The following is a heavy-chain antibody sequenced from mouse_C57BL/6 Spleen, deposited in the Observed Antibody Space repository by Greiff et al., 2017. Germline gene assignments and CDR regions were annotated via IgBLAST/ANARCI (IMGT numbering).Heavy chain of an antibody. J-gene: IGHJ4*01. Sequence: EVQGVESGEGLVKPGGSLKLSCAASGFTFSSYAMSWVRQTPEKRLEWVAYISSGGDYIYYADTVKGRFTISRDNARNTLYLQMSSLKSEDTAMYYCTREDRDYSYAMDYWGQGTSVTVSS. V-gene: IGHV5-9-1*02. CDR3: TREDRDYSYAMDY. D-gene: IGHD1-1*01. CDR2: ISSGGDYI. CDR1: GFTFSSYA.